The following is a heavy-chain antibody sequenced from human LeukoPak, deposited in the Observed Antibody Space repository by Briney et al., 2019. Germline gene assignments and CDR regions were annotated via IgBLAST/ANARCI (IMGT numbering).Heavy chain of an antibody. V-gene: IGHV3-23*01. J-gene: IGHJ4*02. CDR2: ISPGGGTT. CDR3: AKVRSGSSNWALRIFDN. D-gene: IGHD4-11*01. CDR1: GFTFSGSA. Sequence: PGGSLRLSCAASGFTFSGSAMHWVRQAPGKGLEWVSSISPGGGTTYYADSVKGRFTISRDNSKNTLYVQMNSLRAEDTAVYYCAKVRSGSSNWALRIFDNWGQGTLVSVSS.